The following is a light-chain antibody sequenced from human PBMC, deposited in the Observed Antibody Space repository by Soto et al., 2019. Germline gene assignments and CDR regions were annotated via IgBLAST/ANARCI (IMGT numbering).Light chain of an antibody. CDR2: DVS. J-gene: IGLJ2*01. Sequence: QSALTQPASVSGSPGQSITISCTGTSSDVGGYNYVSWYQQHPGKAPKLMIYDVSNRPSGVSNRFSGSKSGNTASLTISGLQAEDEAYYYCSSYTRSSTCVFGGGTKLTVL. V-gene: IGLV2-14*01. CDR3: SSYTRSSTCV. CDR1: SSDVGGYNY.